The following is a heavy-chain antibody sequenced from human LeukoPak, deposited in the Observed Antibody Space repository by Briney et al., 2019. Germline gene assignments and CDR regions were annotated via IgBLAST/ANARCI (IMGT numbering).Heavy chain of an antibody. V-gene: IGHV4-4*02. CDR2: ISLSGRT. CDR3: SRESGAFSPFGY. J-gene: IGHJ4*02. Sequence: SETLSLTCTVSGGSISRTNWWSWVRQSPGQGLEWIGEISLSGRTNYNPSLQSRVTMSLDESKNQLSLDLASVTAADTAVYYCSRESGAFSPFGYWGQGTLVTVHS. CDR1: GGSISRTNW. D-gene: IGHD1-26*01.